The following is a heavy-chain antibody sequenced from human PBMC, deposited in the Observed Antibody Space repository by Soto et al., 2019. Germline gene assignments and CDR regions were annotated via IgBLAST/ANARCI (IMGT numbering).Heavy chain of an antibody. Sequence: ASVKVSCKVSGYTLTELSMHWVRQAPGKGLEWMGGFDPEDGETIYAQKLQGRVTMTTDTSTDTAYMELRSLRSDDTAVYYCASRCCSGELLGDYWGQGTLVTVSS. CDR2: FDPEDGET. V-gene: IGHV1-24*01. J-gene: IGHJ4*02. CDR1: GYTLTELS. CDR3: ASRCCSGELLGDY. D-gene: IGHD1-26*01.